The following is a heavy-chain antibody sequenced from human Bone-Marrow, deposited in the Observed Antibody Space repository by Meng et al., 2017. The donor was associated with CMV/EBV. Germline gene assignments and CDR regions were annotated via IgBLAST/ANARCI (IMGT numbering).Heavy chain of an antibody. D-gene: IGHD2-2*02. CDR3: ARGGPPSYCSSTSCYTRPYYYYGMDV. J-gene: IGHJ6*02. Sequence: SETLSLTCAVYGGSFSGYYWSWIRQPPGKGLEWIGEINHSGSTNYNPSLKSRVTISVDTSKNQFPLKLSSVTAADTAVYYWARGGPPSYCSSTSCYTRPYYYYGMDVWGQGTTVTVSS. CDR1: GGSFSGYY. V-gene: IGHV4-34*01. CDR2: INHSGST.